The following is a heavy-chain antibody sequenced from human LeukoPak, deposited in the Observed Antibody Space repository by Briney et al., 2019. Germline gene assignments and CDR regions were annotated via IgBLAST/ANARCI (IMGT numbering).Heavy chain of an antibody. Sequence: SETLSLTCTVSGGSISSSFYYWGWIRQPPGKGLEWIGSIYYSGTTHYNPSLKSRVTISVDTSKNQFSLKLSSVTAADTAVYYCARVYYYDSSGYYYDSFDIWGQGTMVTVSS. CDR3: ARVYYYDSSGYYYDSFDI. CDR2: IYYSGTT. J-gene: IGHJ3*02. CDR1: GGSISSSFYY. D-gene: IGHD3-22*01. V-gene: IGHV4-39*01.